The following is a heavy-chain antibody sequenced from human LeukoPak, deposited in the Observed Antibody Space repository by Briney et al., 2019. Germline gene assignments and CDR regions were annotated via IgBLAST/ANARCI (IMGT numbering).Heavy chain of an antibody. Sequence: ASVKVSCKASGYTFTSYYMHWLRQAPGQGLEWMGIINLSGGNTNYAQKFQGRVTMTRDTSTSTVFMEVNSLRSEDTAMYYCAREGPGSGCFFDYWGQGTLVTVSS. CDR2: INLSGGNT. CDR1: GYTFTSYY. D-gene: IGHD6-19*01. J-gene: IGHJ4*02. V-gene: IGHV1-46*01. CDR3: AREGPGSGCFFDY.